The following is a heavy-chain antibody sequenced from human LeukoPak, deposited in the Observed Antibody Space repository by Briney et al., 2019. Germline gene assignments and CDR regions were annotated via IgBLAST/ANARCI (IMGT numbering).Heavy chain of an antibody. Sequence: GESLRPSCAASGFAFSSHAMTWVRQAPGKGLERVSSISGSSEKTYYADSVKGRFTISRDSSQKILNLQMNNLRVEDTAIYYCARGSTYDFWSGDALDVWGQGTMVTVAS. CDR1: GFAFSSHA. D-gene: IGHD3-3*01. J-gene: IGHJ3*01. CDR2: ISGSSEKT. CDR3: ARGSTYDFWSGDALDV. V-gene: IGHV3-23*01.